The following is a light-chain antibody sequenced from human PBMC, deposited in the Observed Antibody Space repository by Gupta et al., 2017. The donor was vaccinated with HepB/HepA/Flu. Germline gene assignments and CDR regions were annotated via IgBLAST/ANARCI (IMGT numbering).Light chain of an antibody. CDR1: SSDVGGYNY. CDR3: SSYTSSSTLV. Sequence: QSALTQPASVSGSPGQSITISCTGTSSDVGGYNYVSWYQQHPAKAPKLTIYDVSNRPSGVSNRFSGSKSGNTASLTISGLQAEDEADYYCSSYTSSSTLVFGGGTKLTVL. V-gene: IGLV2-14*03. J-gene: IGLJ2*01. CDR2: DVS.